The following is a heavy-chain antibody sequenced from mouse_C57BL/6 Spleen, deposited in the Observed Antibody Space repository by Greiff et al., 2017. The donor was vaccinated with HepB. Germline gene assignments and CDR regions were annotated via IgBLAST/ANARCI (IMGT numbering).Heavy chain of an antibody. CDR1: GYTFTSYG. V-gene: IGHV1-81*01. Sequence: VQLQESGAELARPGASVKLSCKASGYTFTSYGISWVKQRTGQGLEWIGEIYPRSGNTYYNEKFKGKATLTADKSSSTAYMELRSLTSEDSAVYFCARDVRTAQATEFAYWGQGTLVTVSA. CDR3: ARDVRTAQATEFAY. J-gene: IGHJ3*01. D-gene: IGHD3-2*02. CDR2: IYPRSGNT.